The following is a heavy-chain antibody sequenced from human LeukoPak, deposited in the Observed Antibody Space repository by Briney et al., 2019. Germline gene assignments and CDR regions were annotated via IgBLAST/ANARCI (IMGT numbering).Heavy chain of an antibody. CDR3: ARVPGAYYDFWSGYSVEHDAFDI. V-gene: IGHV4-59*01. J-gene: IGHJ3*02. CDR2: IYYSGST. CDR1: GGSISSYY. Sequence: KSSETLSLTCTVSGGSISSYYWSWIRQPPGKGLEWIGYIYYSGSTNYNPSLKSRVTISVDTSKNQFSLKLSSVTAADTAVYYCARVPGAYYDFWSGYSVEHDAFDIWGQGTMVTVSS. D-gene: IGHD3-3*01.